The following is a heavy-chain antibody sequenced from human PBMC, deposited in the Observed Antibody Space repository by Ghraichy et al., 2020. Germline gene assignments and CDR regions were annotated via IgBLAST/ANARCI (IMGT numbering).Heavy chain of an antibody. Sequence: SETLSLTCTVSGGSISSSSYYWGWIRQPPGKGLEWIGSIYYSGSTYYNPSLKSRVTISVDTSKNQFSLKLSSVTAADTAVYYCARRVYYGSGSYYFWWDKDYYYYYGMDVWGQGTTVTVSS. J-gene: IGHJ6*02. CDR3: ARRVYYGSGSYYFWWDKDYYYYYGMDV. V-gene: IGHV4-39*07. CDR2: IYYSGST. CDR1: GGSISSSSYY. D-gene: IGHD3-10*01.